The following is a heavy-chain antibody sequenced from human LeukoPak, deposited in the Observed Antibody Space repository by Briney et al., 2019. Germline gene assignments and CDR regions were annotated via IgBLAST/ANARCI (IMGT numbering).Heavy chain of an antibody. CDR1: GFTFSHYA. J-gene: IGHJ5*02. V-gene: IGHV3-23*01. D-gene: IGHD4-17*01. CDR2: SSGRGGST. CDR3: AKDYGSGDYGTSVRGKNWFDP. Sequence: GGSLRLSCAASGFTFSHYAMSWVRQAPGKGLEWVSGSSGRGGSTYYADSVKGRFTISRDNSKNTLSLQMNSLTAEETAVYYWAKDYGSGDYGTSVRGKNWFDPWGQGTLVTVSS.